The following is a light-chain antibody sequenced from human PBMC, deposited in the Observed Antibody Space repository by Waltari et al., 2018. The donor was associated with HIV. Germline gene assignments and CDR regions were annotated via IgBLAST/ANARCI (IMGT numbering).Light chain of an antibody. V-gene: IGLV3-1*01. J-gene: IGLJ2*01. CDR2: EDK. CDR1: HLGDKL. Sequence: SFALTQPPSLSVSPGQTVRITCSGQHLGDKLVCWYQLKPGQSPLLLIYEDKKRPSGIPQRFAASNSGNTATLAITGTQSVDEAEYFCQTWDGSAGVFGGGTKLTVL. CDR3: QTWDGSAGV.